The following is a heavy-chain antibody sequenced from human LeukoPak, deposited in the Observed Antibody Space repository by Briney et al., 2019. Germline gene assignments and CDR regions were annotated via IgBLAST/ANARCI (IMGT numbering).Heavy chain of an antibody. CDR2: ISYDGSNT. D-gene: IGHD3-16*02. J-gene: IGHJ6*02. V-gene: IGHV3-30*18. CDR1: GFGFSSYV. Sequence: GGSLRLSCGASGFGFSSYVMHWVRQAPGKGLEWVAVISYDGSNTYHADSVKGRFTISRDNSGNTLYLQMNSLRAEDTAVYYCAKVNTLGGVIASHYYGMDVWGQGTTVTVSS. CDR3: AKVNTLGGVIASHYYGMDV.